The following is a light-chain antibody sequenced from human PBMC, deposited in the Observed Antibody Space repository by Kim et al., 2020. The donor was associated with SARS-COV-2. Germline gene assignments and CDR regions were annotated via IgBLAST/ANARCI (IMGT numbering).Light chain of an antibody. Sequence: DIQMTQSPSSLSASVGDRVTITCQASQDISNYLNWYQQKPGKAPKLLIYDASNLETGVPSRFSGSGSGTDFTFTISSLQPEDIATYYCLQYDNLGTYISGQGTKLVIK. CDR1: QDISNY. CDR2: DAS. J-gene: IGKJ2*01. V-gene: IGKV1-33*01. CDR3: LQYDNLGTYI.